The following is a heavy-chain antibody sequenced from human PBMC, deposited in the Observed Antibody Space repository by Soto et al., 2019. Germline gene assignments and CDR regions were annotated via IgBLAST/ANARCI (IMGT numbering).Heavy chain of an antibody. CDR2: VDASGNT. J-gene: IGHJ5*02. CDR1: GHSISADY. D-gene: IGHD3-22*01. Sequence: QGQLQESGPGLVKASETLSLSCTVSGHSISADYWSWIRLPAGKRLEWIGRVDASGNTNYNPTLKSPFTMTVDTSKNQFFLKVRAVTAADTAMYFCARDVGGSVVPHWFDPWGQGALVTVSS. V-gene: IGHV4-4*07. CDR3: ARDVGGSVVPHWFDP.